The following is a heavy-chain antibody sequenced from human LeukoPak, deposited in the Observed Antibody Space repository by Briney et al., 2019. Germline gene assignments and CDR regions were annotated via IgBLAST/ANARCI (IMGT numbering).Heavy chain of an antibody. V-gene: IGHV4-61*01. CDR3: ARDLGTGDPTRDWFDP. CDR1: GGSISSSSYY. D-gene: IGHD7-27*01. Sequence: SETLSLTCTVSGGSISSSSYYWGWIRQPPGKGLEWIGYIYYSGSTNYNPSLKSRVTISIDTSKNQFSLKLSSVTAADTAVYYCARDLGTGDPTRDWFDPWGQGTLVTVSS. J-gene: IGHJ5*02. CDR2: IYYSGST.